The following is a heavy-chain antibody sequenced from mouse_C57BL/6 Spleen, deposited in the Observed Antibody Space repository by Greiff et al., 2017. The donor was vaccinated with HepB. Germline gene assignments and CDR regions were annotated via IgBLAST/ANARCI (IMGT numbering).Heavy chain of an antibody. D-gene: IGHD1-1*01. J-gene: IGHJ1*03. CDR1: GFNIKDDY. CDR3: TTSSSYWYFDV. Sequence: EVQLQQSGAELVRPGASVKLSCTASGFNIKDDYMHWVKQRPEQGLEWIGWIDPENGDTEYASKFQGKATITADTSSNTAYLQLSSLTSEATAVYYCTTSSSYWYFDVWGTRTTVTVSS. V-gene: IGHV14-4*01. CDR2: IDPENGDT.